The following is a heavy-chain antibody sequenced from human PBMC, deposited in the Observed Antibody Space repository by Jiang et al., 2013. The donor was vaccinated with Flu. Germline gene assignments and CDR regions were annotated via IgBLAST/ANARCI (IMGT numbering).Heavy chain of an antibody. CDR1: GFTFSSYG. Sequence: LSCAASGFTFSSYGVHWVRQAPGKGLEWVAVIWYDGSNKYYADSVKGRFTISRDNSKNTLYLQMNSLRAEDTAVYYCARGSIAARIHVYYYGMDVWGQGTTVTVSS. V-gene: IGHV3-33*01. CDR2: IWYDGSNK. D-gene: IGHD6-6*01. J-gene: IGHJ6*02. CDR3: ARGSIAARIHVYYYGMDV.